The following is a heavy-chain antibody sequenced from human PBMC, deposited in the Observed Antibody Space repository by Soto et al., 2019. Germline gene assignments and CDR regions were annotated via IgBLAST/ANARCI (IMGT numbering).Heavy chain of an antibody. Sequence: GGSLRLSCAASGFTFSSYAMSWVRQAPGKGLEWVSAISGSGANTYYADSVKGRFTISRDNSKNMLYLQMNSLRDEDTAVYYCANGRFLEWLLPDNWFDPWGQGTLVTVSS. CDR1: GFTFSSYA. CDR3: ANGRFLEWLLPDNWFDP. V-gene: IGHV3-23*01. D-gene: IGHD3-3*01. J-gene: IGHJ5*02. CDR2: ISGSGANT.